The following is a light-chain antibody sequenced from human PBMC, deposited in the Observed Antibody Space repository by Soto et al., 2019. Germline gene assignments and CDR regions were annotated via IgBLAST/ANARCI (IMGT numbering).Light chain of an antibody. Sequence: EIVLTQSPGTLSLSPGERATLSCRASQSVSSSYLAWYQQKPGQAPRLLIYGASSRATGIPDRFSGSGSGTDFTLTISRLEPEDFAVYYCQQYGSSPVTFGQGSKLEIK. CDR3: QQYGSSPVT. CDR2: GAS. CDR1: QSVSSSY. V-gene: IGKV3-20*01. J-gene: IGKJ2*01.